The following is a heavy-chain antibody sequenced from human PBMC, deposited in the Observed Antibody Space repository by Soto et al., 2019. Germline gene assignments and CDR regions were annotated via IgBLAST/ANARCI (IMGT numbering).Heavy chain of an antibody. CDR2: ISSNSGNI. Sequence: EVHLVESGGGIVQPGRSLRLFCAASGFTFDNFAMHWVRQAPGKGLEWVSSISSNSGNIGYAESVKGRFTISRDNAKNSLYLQMNSLRAEDTALYYCAKGGSSSWLRDGLDIWGQGTMVTASS. CDR3: AKGGSSSWLRDGLDI. J-gene: IGHJ3*02. CDR1: GFTFDNFA. V-gene: IGHV3-9*01. D-gene: IGHD2-2*01.